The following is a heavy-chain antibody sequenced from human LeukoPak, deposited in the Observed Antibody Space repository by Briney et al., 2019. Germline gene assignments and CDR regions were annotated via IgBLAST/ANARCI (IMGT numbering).Heavy chain of an antibody. D-gene: IGHD1-1*01. Sequence: RGSLRLSCTASGFPFIEYSMNWVCQAPGKGLEWISYIGIDSGNTKYADSVRGRFTISADKAKNSLYLQMNSLRVEDTAVYYCARDHNYAFDNWGQGTLVSVAS. CDR2: IGIDSGNT. CDR3: ARDHNYAFDN. J-gene: IGHJ4*02. V-gene: IGHV3-48*01. CDR1: GFPFIEYS.